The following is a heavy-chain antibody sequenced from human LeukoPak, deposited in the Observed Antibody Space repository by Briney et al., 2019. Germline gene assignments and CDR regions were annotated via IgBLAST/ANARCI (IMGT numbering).Heavy chain of an antibody. Sequence: PSQTLSLTCAISGDXVSSNSAAWNWIRQSPSRGLEWLGRTYYRPKWSNDYAVSVKSRITINPDTSKNQFSLQLNSVTPEDTAVHYCARGLYDSSWYYLDYWGQGTLVTVSS. CDR1: GDXVSSNSAA. V-gene: IGHV6-1*01. CDR2: TYYRPKWSN. D-gene: IGHD3-22*01. CDR3: ARGLYDSSWYYLDY. J-gene: IGHJ4*02.